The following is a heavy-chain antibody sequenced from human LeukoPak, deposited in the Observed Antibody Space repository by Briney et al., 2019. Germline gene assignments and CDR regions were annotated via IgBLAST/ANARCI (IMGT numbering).Heavy chain of an antibody. CDR2: INHSGST. Sequence: SETLSLTCTVSGGSISGYYWSWIRQPPGKGLEWIGEINHSGSTNYNPSLKSRVTISVDTSKNQFSLKLSSVTAADTAVYYCARRLWFGELFRKEHDYWGQGTLVTVSS. D-gene: IGHD3-10*01. CDR3: ARRLWFGELFRKEHDY. V-gene: IGHV4-34*01. CDR1: GGSISGYY. J-gene: IGHJ4*02.